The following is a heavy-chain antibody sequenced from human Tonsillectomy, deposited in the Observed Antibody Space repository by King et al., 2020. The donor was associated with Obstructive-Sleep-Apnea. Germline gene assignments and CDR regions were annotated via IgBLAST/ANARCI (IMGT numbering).Heavy chain of an antibody. Sequence: VQLVESGGGVVQPGRSLRLSCAASGFTFSSYGMHWGRQAPGKGLEWVAVISYDGSNKYYADSVKGRFTISRDNSKNTLYLQMNSLRAEDTAVYYCAKEGGSGYDILTGYYFDYWGQGTLVTVSS. V-gene: IGHV3-30*18. CDR3: AKEGGSGYDILTGYYFDY. J-gene: IGHJ4*02. D-gene: IGHD3-9*01. CDR2: ISYDGSNK. CDR1: GFTFSSYG.